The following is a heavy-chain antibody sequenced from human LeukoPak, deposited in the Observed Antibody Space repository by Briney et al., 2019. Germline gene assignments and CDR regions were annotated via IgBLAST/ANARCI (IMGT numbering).Heavy chain of an antibody. CDR3: ASRRSYYGSGTFDY. CDR1: GGTFSSYA. D-gene: IGHD3-10*01. CDR2: IIPIFGTA. Sequence: ASVKVSCKASGGTFSSYAISWVRQAPGQGLEWMGGIIPIFGTANYAQKFQGRVTITADESTSTAYMELSSLRSEDTAVYYCASRRSYYGSGTFDYWGQGTLVTVSS. J-gene: IGHJ4*02. V-gene: IGHV1-69*13.